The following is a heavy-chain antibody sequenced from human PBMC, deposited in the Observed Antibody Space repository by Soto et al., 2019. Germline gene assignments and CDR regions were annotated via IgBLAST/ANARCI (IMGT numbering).Heavy chain of an antibody. V-gene: IGHV4-39*01. CDR2: IYYSGST. CDR1: GXSISSSSYY. Sequence: LSLTFTVSGXSISSSSYYWGWIRQPPGKGLEWIGSIYYSGSTYYNPSLKSRVTISVDTSKNQFSLKLSSVTAADTAVYYCARTNSGYDSVPYYYYGMDVWGQGTTVTVSS. CDR3: ARTNSGYDSVPYYYYGMDV. D-gene: IGHD5-12*01. J-gene: IGHJ6*02.